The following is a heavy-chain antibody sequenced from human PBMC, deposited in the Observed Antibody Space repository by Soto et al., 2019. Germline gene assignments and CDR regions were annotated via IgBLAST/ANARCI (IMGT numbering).Heavy chain of an antibody. CDR3: ARPPQLRYFDWTNVTPGDY. Sequence: GGSLRLSCAASGFTFSSYAMHWVRQAPGKGLEWVAVISYDGSNKYYADSVKGRFTISRDNSKNTLYLQMNSLRAEDTAVYYCARPPQLRYFDWTNVTPGDYWGQGTLVTVSS. CDR1: GFTFSSYA. D-gene: IGHD3-9*01. V-gene: IGHV3-30-3*01. J-gene: IGHJ4*02. CDR2: ISYDGSNK.